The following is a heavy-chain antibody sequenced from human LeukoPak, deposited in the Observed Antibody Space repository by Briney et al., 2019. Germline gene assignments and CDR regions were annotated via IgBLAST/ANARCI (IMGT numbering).Heavy chain of an antibody. Sequence: PGGSLRLSCAASGFTFSNAWMSWVRQAPGKGLEWVGRIKSKTDGGTTDYAAPVKGRFTISRDDSKNTLYLQMNSLKTEDTAVYYCTTPSQYYYDSSGYYYPFDYWGQGALVTVSS. CDR1: GFTFSNAW. CDR2: IKSKTDGGTT. D-gene: IGHD3-22*01. CDR3: TTPSQYYYDSSGYYYPFDY. V-gene: IGHV3-15*01. J-gene: IGHJ4*02.